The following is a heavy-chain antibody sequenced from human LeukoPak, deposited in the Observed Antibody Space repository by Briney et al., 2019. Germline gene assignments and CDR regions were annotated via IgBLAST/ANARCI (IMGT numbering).Heavy chain of an antibody. D-gene: IGHD3-3*01. V-gene: IGHV3-30*03. CDR1: GFTFSLYS. J-gene: IGHJ4*02. CDR3: ARDGLTYYDFWSGYFFHDY. Sequence: GGSLRLSCEASGFTFSLYSMHWVRQAPGKGLEWVAGTSYDRSNKYYADSVKGRFTISRDNSKNTLYLQMNSLRAEDTAVYYCARDGLTYYDFWSGYFFHDYWGQGTLVTVSS. CDR2: TSYDRSNK.